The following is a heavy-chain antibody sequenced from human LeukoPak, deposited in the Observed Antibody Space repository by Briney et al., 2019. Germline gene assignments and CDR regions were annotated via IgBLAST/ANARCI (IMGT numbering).Heavy chain of an antibody. CDR2: ISYDGSSK. J-gene: IGHJ4*02. D-gene: IGHD5-18*01. CDR1: GFTFSTYA. V-gene: IGHV3-30*04. Sequence: PGGSLRLSCAASGFTFSTYAMHWVRQAPGKGLEWVAGISYDGSSKYYADSVKGRFTISRDNSKNTLYLQMNSLRAEDTAVYYCARRATTERGHSYGLDYWGQGTLVTVSS. CDR3: ARRATTERGHSYGLDY.